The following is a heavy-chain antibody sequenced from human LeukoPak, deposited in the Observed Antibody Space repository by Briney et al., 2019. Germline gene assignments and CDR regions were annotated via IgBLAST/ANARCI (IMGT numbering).Heavy chain of an antibody. Sequence: PGGSLRLPCAASGFTFSSYAMTWVRQAPGKGLEWVSAISSGGTGTYYADSVKGRFTVSRDNSKNTLYLQMNSLRADDTALYYCAKDLIRDTTRGAVDHWGQGTLVTVSS. CDR2: ISSGGTGT. D-gene: IGHD5-18*01. J-gene: IGHJ4*02. V-gene: IGHV3-23*01. CDR3: AKDLIRDTTRGAVDH. CDR1: GFTFSSYA.